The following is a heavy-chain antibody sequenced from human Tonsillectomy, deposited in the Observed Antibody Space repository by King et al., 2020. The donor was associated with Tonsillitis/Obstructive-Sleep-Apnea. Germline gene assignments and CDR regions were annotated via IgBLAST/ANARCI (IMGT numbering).Heavy chain of an antibody. D-gene: IGHD3-3*01. J-gene: IGHJ3*02. CDR2: ISGHNDNT. V-gene: IGHV1-18*04. Sequence: QLVQSGAEVKKPGASVKVSCKASGYTFTSYGISWVRQAPGQGLEWMGWISGHNDNTNYAQKLQGRVTMTTDTATSTAYMELTSLRSDDTAVYYCARDVRYYDFWSGYYGEAFDIWGQGTMVTVSS. CDR3: ARDVRYYDFWSGYYGEAFDI. CDR1: GYTFTSYG.